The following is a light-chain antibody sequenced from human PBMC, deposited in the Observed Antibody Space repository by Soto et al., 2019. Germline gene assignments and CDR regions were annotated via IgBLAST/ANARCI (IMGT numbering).Light chain of an antibody. J-gene: IGLJ3*02. CDR3: CSYAGSTTYVM. CDR1: SSDVGNYNL. V-gene: IGLV2-23*02. CDR2: EVS. Sequence: QSALTQPASVSGSPGQSITISCIGTSSDVGNYNLVSWYQSHPGEAPKLIIYEVSKRPSGVSNRFSGSKSDNAASLTISGLQAEDEAVYYCCSYAGSTTYVMFGGGTKLTVL.